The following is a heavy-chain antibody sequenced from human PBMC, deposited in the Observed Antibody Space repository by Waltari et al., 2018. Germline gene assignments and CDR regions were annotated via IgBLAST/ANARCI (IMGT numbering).Heavy chain of an antibody. CDR1: GYTFTSYD. CDR3: ARALVGATDFDY. V-gene: IGHV1-8*01. Sequence: QVQLVQSGAEVKKPGASVKVSCKASGYTFTSYDLNWLRQATGQGLEWMGWMNPNGVNTGYAQKFQGRVTMTRNTSISTAYMELSSLRSEDTAVYYCARALVGATDFDYWGQGTLVTVSS. D-gene: IGHD1-26*01. CDR2: MNPNGVNT. J-gene: IGHJ4*02.